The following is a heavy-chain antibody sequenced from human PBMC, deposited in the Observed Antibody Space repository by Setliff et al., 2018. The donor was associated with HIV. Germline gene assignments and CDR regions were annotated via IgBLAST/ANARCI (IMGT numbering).Heavy chain of an antibody. CDR3: AGTRYHDYGDYF. V-gene: IGHV4-59*08. D-gene: IGHD4-17*01. CDR1: GGSISSYY. CDR2: IYYSGTT. J-gene: IGHJ4*02. Sequence: PSETLSLTCTVSGGSISSYYWSWIRQPPGKGLEWIGYIYYSGTTNYNPSLKSRVTISVDTSKNQFSLKLSSVTAADTAVYYCAGTRYHDYGDYFWGQGTLVTVSS.